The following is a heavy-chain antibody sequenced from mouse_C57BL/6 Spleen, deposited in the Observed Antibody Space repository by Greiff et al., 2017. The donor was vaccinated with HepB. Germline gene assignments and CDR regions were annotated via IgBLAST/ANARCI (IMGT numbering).Heavy chain of an antibody. CDR3: ARGGRGNNEDY. CDR1: GYTFTSYG. J-gene: IGHJ2*01. Sequence: VKLMESGAELARPGASVKLSCKASGYTFTSYGISWVKQRTGQGLEWIGEIYPRSGNTYYNEKFKGKATLTADKSSSTAYMELRSLTSEDSAVYFCARGGRGNNEDYWGQGTTLTVSS. V-gene: IGHV1-81*01. CDR2: IYPRSGNT. D-gene: IGHD2-1*01.